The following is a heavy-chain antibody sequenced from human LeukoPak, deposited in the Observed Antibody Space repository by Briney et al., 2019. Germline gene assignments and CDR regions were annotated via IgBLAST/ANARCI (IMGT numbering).Heavy chain of an antibody. CDR1: GYTFTGYY. CDR3: ASRDGPQGGFDY. D-gene: IGHD5-24*01. J-gene: IGHJ4*03. V-gene: IGHV1-2*02. CDR2: INPNSGGT. Sequence: ASVSLSCKASGYTFTGYYMHWVRQASGQGLEWMGWINPNSGGTDYAQTFQGRVTMTRDTSISTAYMELNRLRSDDTAVYYCASRDGPQGGFDYWGQGSMVTVSS.